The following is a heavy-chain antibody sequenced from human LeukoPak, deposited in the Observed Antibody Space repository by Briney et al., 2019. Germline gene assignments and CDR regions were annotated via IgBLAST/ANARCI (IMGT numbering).Heavy chain of an antibody. CDR2: IYYSGST. D-gene: IGHD5-24*01. Sequence: PSETLSLTCTVSGGSLSSSSYYWGWIRQPPGKGLEWIGNIYYSGSTYYNPSLKSRVTISVGTSKNQFSLKLSSVTAADTAVYYCARLGYSVEMATRGAFDIWGQGTMVTVSS. J-gene: IGHJ3*02. V-gene: IGHV4-39*01. CDR3: ARLGYSVEMATRGAFDI. CDR1: GGSLSSSSYY.